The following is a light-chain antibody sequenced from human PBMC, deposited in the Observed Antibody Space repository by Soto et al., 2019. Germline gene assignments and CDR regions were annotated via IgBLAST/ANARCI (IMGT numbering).Light chain of an antibody. V-gene: IGLV2-23*02. CDR2: EVN. CDR1: SNDVGGYNL. Sequence: QSALTQPASVSGSPGQSITISCTGTSNDVGGYNLVSWFQQHPGKAPKLLISEVNKRPSGVSDRFSGSKSANTASLTISGLQAEDEADYYCCSHVGGSSPQWVFGGGTPLTVL. CDR3: CSHVGGSSPQWV. J-gene: IGLJ3*02.